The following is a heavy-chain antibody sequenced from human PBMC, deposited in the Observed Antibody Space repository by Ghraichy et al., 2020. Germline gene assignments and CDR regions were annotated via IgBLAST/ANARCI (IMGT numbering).Heavy chain of an antibody. CDR1: GFTFSSYA. D-gene: IGHD4-17*01. CDR3: VKDTGHYGDYVYYFDY. J-gene: IGHJ4*02. V-gene: IGHV3-64D*06. CDR2: ISSNGGST. Sequence: GGSLRLSCSASGFTFSSYAMHWVRQAPGKGLEYVSAISSNGGSTYYADSVKGRFTISRDNSKNTLYLQMSSLRAEDTAVYYCVKDTGHYGDYVYYFDYWGQGTLVTVSS.